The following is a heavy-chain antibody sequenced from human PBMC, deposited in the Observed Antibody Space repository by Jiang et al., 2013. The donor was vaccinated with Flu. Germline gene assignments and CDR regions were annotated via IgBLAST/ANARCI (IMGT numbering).Heavy chain of an antibody. CDR1: GYSFTGYY. D-gene: IGHD6-6*01. V-gene: IGHV1-2*02. J-gene: IGHJ4*02. CDR2: INPNSGGT. Sequence: GAEVKKPGASMRVSCKTSGYSFTGYYMHWVRQAPGEGLEWMGWINPNSGGTNYAQKFQGRVTMTRDTSISTAYMELSRLRSDDTAVYYCARGKYSSPSGDLDYWGQGTLVTVSS. CDR3: ARGKYSSPSGDLDY.